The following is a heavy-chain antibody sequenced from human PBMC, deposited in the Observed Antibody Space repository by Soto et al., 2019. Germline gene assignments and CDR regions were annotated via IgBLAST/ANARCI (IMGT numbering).Heavy chain of an antibody. CDR1: GYTFTGYY. Sequence: SVKVSCKASGYTFTGYYMHWVRQAPVQGLEWMGWINPNSGGTNYAQKFQGRVTMTRDTSISTAYMELSRLRSDDTAVYYCARERYGVVVAATLSYYGMDVWGQGTTVTVS. J-gene: IGHJ6*02. V-gene: IGHV1-2*02. CDR3: ARERYGVVVAATLSYYGMDV. CDR2: INPNSGGT. D-gene: IGHD2-15*01.